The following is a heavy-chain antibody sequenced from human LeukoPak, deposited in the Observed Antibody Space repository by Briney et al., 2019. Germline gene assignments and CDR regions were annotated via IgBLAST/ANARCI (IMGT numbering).Heavy chain of an antibody. CDR3: WSLDY. Sequence: GGSLRLSCAASGFTFSTYGMHWVRQAPGKGLEWVAVISYDGSNKYYADSVKGRFTISRDNSKNTLYLQMNSLRAEDTAVYYCWSLDYWGQGTLVTVSS. J-gene: IGHJ4*02. V-gene: IGHV3-30*03. CDR1: GFTFSTYG. CDR2: ISYDGSNK.